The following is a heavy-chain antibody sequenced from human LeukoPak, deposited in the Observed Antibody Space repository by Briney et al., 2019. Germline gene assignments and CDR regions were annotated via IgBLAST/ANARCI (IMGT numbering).Heavy chain of an antibody. CDR3: ARVMRITFGGYYPDY. CDR2: IIPIFGTA. V-gene: IGHV1-69*06. D-gene: IGHD3-16*01. CDR1: GGTFSSYA. J-gene: IGHJ4*02. Sequence: GASVKVSCKASGGTFSSYAISWVRQAPGQGLEWMGGIIPIFGTANYAQKFQGRVTIIADKSTSTAYMELSSLRSEDTAVYYCARVMRITFGGYYPDYWGQGTLVTVSS.